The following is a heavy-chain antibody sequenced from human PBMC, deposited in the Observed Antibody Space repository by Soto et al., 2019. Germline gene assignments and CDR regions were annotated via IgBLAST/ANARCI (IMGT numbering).Heavy chain of an antibody. CDR1: GGTFSSYA. J-gene: IGHJ3*02. CDR3: AREDRSSSWYHDAFAI. D-gene: IGHD6-13*01. Sequence: GASVKVSCKASGGTFSSYAISWVRQAPGQGLEWMGGIIPIFGTANYAQKFQGRVTITADESTSTAYMELSSLRSEDTAVYYCAREDRSSSWYHDAFAISGQGTMVTVSS. CDR2: IIPIFGTA. V-gene: IGHV1-69*13.